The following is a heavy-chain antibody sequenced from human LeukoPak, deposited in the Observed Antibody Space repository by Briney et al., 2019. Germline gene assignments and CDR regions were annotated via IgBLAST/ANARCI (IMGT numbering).Heavy chain of an antibody. CDR3: ARGVGSGDDPFNI. CDR2: ISGGGTFI. J-gene: IGHJ3*02. V-gene: IGHV3-21*01. Sequence: GGSLRLSCAVSGFHLTHYTMNWVRVAPGKGLEWVSSISGGGTFIYYAGSVKGRFTISRDDAKNSLFLHMNSPRDEDTAVYSCARGVGSGDDPFNIWGQGTMVTVSS. CDR1: GFHLTHYT. D-gene: IGHD1-26*01.